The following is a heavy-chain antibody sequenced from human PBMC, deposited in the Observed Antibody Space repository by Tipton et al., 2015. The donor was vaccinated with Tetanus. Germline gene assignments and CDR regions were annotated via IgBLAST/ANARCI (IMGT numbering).Heavy chain of an antibody. J-gene: IGHJ4*02. CDR3: TRANHEFPKKGPFAS. D-gene: IGHD3-10*01. V-gene: IGHV4-59*11. CDR1: GGSMSNHY. Sequence: TLSLTCTVSGGSMSNHYWSWIRQPPGKGLEWIGYLYDTGRTKYNPSLNSRVTISVDTPKKQLSLKLTSVTAADTAVYYCTRANHEFPKKGPFASWGQGALVIVS. CDR2: LYDTGRT.